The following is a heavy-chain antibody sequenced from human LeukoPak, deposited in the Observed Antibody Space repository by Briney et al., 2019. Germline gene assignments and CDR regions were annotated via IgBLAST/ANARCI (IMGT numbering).Heavy chain of an antibody. CDR1: GYSISSAYY. V-gene: IGHV4-38-2*02. CDR3: ARLSETGWFDP. Sequence: SETLSLTCTVSGYSISSAYYWGWIRQPPGKGLEWIGSIYHSGSTYYNPSLKSRVTISVDTSKNQFSLKLSSVTAADTAVYYCARLSETGWFDPWGQGTLVTVSS. CDR2: IYHSGST. J-gene: IGHJ5*02. D-gene: IGHD1-14*01.